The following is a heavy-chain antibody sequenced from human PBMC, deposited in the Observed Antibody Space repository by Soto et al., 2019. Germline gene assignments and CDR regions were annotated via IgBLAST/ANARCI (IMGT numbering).Heavy chain of an antibody. CDR3: XKDPTSYDSSAQFAS. J-gene: IGHJ1*01. Sequence: GSLRLSCAASGFNFNIFAMNWVRQAPGKGLEWVSGISGGGGSTYYADSVKGRFTISRDNSKNTLYLQMNSLRAEDTAVYYCXKDPTSYDSSAQFASWAQRTLVPVXS. V-gene: IGHV3-23*01. CDR2: ISGGGGST. D-gene: IGHD3-22*01. CDR1: GFNFNIFA.